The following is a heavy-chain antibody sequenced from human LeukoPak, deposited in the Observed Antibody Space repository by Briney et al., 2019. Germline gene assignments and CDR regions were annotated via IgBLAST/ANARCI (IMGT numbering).Heavy chain of an antibody. J-gene: IGHJ5*02. Sequence: GASVKVSCKASGYTFTGYYMHWVRQAPGQGLEWMGWINPNSGGTNYAQKFQGRVTMTRDTSISTAYMELSRLRSDDTAVYYCARDPSSPVGYCSGGSCRSNWFDPWGQGTLVTVSS. V-gene: IGHV1-2*02. CDR3: ARDPSSPVGYCSGGSCRSNWFDP. CDR2: INPNSGGT. D-gene: IGHD2-15*01. CDR1: GYTFTGYY.